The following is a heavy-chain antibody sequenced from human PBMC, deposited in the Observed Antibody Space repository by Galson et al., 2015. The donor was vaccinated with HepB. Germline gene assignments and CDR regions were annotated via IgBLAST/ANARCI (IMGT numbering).Heavy chain of an antibody. V-gene: IGHV3-30*09. Sequence: SLRLSCAAAGFSFSNYAMHWVRQAPTKGLEWVAFISYDGSKKNYADSVKGRFAISRDNSRNTLSLQVSSLRLEDTAIYYCARGGIFNGYYAFDFWGQGTLVTVSS. D-gene: IGHD3-9*01. J-gene: IGHJ4*02. CDR1: GFSFSNYA. CDR2: ISYDGSKK. CDR3: ARGGIFNGYYAFDF.